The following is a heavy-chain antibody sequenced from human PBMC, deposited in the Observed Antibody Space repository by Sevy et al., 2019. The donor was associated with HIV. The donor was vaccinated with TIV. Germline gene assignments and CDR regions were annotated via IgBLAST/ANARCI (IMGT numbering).Heavy chain of an antibody. J-gene: IGHJ4*02. V-gene: IGHV1-18*01. Sequence: ASVKVSCKASGYTFTSYGSSWVRQAPGQGLEWMGWISAYNGNTNYAQKLQGRVTMTTDTSTSTAYMKLRSLRSDDTAVYYCARTVDWLVRGDLTSDFDYWGQGTLVTVSS. CDR1: GYTFTSYG. CDR2: ISAYNGNT. CDR3: ARTVDWLVRGDLTSDFDY. D-gene: IGHD6-19*01.